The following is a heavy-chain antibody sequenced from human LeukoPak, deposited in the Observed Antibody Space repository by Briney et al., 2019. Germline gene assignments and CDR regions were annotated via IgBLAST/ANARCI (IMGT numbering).Heavy chain of an antibody. CDR1: GYTFTDYY. V-gene: IGHV1-2*02. D-gene: IGHD5-12*01. J-gene: IGHJ4*02. CDR3: AREGSGHDLDY. Sequence: ASVKVSCKASGYTFTDYYMHWVRQAPGQGLEWMGWINPNNGGTSYAQKFQGRVTMTRDTSISTAYMELSRLRSDDTAVYYCAREGSGHDLDYWGQGTLVTVSS. CDR2: INPNNGGT.